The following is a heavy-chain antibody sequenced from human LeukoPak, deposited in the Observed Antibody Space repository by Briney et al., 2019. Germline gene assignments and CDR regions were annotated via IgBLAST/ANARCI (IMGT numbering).Heavy chain of an antibody. D-gene: IGHD3-10*01. V-gene: IGHV1-3*01. Sequence: ASVTVSCTASGYTFTSYAMHWVRQAPGQRLEWMGWINAGNGNAKYSQKFQGRVTITRDTSASTAYMELSSLRSEDTAVYYCAREEGGSGSSFDYWGQGTLVTVSS. CDR3: AREEGGSGSSFDY. CDR1: GYTFTSYA. CDR2: INAGNGNA. J-gene: IGHJ4*02.